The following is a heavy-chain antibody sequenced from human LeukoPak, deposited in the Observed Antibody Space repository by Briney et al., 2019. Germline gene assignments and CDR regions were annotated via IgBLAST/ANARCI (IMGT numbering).Heavy chain of an antibody. CDR1: GFTFSNYA. D-gene: IGHD2-2*01. Sequence: GRSLRLSCAASGFTFSNYAMHWVRQAPGKGLEWISYITTTGDRIQYADSVRGRFTISRDNAKNSLYLEMNSLRAEDTGVYFCARDTKDYWGQGTLVVVSS. CDR3: ARDTKDY. CDR2: ITTTGDRI. V-gene: IGHV3-48*03. J-gene: IGHJ4*02.